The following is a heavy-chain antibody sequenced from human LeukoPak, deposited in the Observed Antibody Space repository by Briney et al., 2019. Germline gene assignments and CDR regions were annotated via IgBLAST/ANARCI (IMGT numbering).Heavy chain of an antibody. CDR2: ISSSGSTI. CDR3: ARGKLCADY. Sequence: PGGSLRLSCAASGFTFSSYEMNWVRQAPGKGLEWVSYISSSGSTIYYADSVKGRFTIPRDNAKNSLYLQMNSLRAEDTAVYYCARGKLCADYWGQGTLVTVSS. CDR1: GFTFSSYE. V-gene: IGHV3-48*03. J-gene: IGHJ4*02. D-gene: IGHD2/OR15-2a*01.